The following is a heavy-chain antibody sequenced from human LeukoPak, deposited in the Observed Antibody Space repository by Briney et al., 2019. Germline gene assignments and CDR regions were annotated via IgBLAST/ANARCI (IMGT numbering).Heavy chain of an antibody. Sequence: GGSLRLSCAASGFTYSTYNMHWVRQAPGKGLEWVAVISSDADREFYGDSVKGRFSISSDNSRNTLYLQMNSLRAEDTAVYFCAKPTRGSDNSFLIDSWGQGTLVTVSS. V-gene: IGHV3-30*18. CDR2: ISSDADRE. J-gene: IGHJ5*01. CDR3: AKPTRGSDNSFLIDS. CDR1: GFTYSTYN. D-gene: IGHD2/OR15-2a*01.